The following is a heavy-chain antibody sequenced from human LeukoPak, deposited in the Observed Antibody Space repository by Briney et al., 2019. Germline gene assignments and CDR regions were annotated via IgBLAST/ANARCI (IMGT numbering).Heavy chain of an antibody. Sequence: SETLSLTCTVSGYSISSGYYWGWIRQPPGKGLEWIGSIYHSGSTYYNPSLKSRVTISVDTSKNQFSLKLSSVTAADTAVYYCARSDTAMAEYYFDYWGQGTLVTVSS. CDR3: ARSDTAMAEYYFDY. V-gene: IGHV4-38-2*02. D-gene: IGHD5-18*01. CDR2: IYHSGST. CDR1: GYSISSGYY. J-gene: IGHJ4*02.